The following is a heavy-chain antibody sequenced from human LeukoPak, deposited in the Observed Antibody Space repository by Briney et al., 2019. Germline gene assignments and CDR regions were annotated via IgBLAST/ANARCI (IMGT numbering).Heavy chain of an antibody. CDR2: INSDGSST. V-gene: IGHV3-74*01. Sequence: PGRSLRLSCAASGFTFSSYWMHWVRQAPGKGLVWASRINSDGSSTSYADSVKGRFTISRDNAKNTLYLQMNSLRAEDTAVYYCARDGYNLDTFDIWGQGTTVTVSS. CDR3: ARDGYNLDTFDI. CDR1: GFTFSSYW. D-gene: IGHD5-24*01. J-gene: IGHJ3*02.